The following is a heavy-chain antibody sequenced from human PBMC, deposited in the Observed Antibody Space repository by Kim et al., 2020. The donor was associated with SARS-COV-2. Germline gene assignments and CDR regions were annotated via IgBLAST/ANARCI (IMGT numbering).Heavy chain of an antibody. V-gene: IGHV4-38-2*02. D-gene: IGHD2-2*01. CDR2: FYYGGNT. Sequence: SETLSLTCTVSGYSIRSGYYWGWIRQSPGKGLEWIGSFYYGGNTYYNPSLRSRVTISADTSTNKFSLKLSSVTAADTAVYYCARSQEASRRTLPDHWGQGSLVTISS. CDR3: ARSQEASRRTLPDH. CDR1: GYSIRSGYY. J-gene: IGHJ5*02.